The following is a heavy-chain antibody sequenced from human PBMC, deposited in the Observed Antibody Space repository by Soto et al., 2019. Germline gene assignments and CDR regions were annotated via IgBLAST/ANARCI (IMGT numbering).Heavy chain of an antibody. Sequence: QVQLQESGPGLVKPSQTLSLTCTVSGGSISGGDYYWSWIRQPPGKGLEWIGYIYYSGSTYYNPSLWSRVTISVDTSKNQFSLKLSSVTAADTAVYYCARDLAGLNMGGFDPWGQGTLVTVSS. CDR2: IYYSGST. D-gene: IGHD3-10*01. V-gene: IGHV4-30-4*01. CDR1: GGSISGGDYY. J-gene: IGHJ5*02. CDR3: ARDLAGLNMGGFDP.